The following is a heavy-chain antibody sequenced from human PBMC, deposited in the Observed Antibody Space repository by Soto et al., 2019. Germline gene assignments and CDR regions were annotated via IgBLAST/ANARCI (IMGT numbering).Heavy chain of an antibody. J-gene: IGHJ3*02. CDR1: GFTLSDYY. D-gene: IGHD2-15*01. CDR2: ISSSGSTI. V-gene: IGHV3-11*01. Sequence: GGSLRLSCAASGFTLSDYYMSWIRQAPGKGLEWVSYISSSGSTIYYADSVKGRFTISRDNAKNSLYLQMNSLRAEDTAGYYCARGLIDDIVVVVAATPTVDYAFDIWGQGTMVTVSS. CDR3: ARGLIDDIVVVVAATPTVDYAFDI.